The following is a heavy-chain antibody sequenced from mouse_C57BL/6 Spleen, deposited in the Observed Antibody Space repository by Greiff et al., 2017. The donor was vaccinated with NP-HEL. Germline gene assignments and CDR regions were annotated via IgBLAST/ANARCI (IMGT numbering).Heavy chain of an antibody. V-gene: IGHV1-64*01. D-gene: IGHD2-2*01. J-gene: IGHJ2*01. CDR2: IHPNSGST. Sequence: QVQLQQPGAELVKPGASVKLSCKASGYTFTSYWMHWVKQRPGQGLEWIGMIHPNSGSTNYNEKFKSKATLTVDKSSSTAYMQLSSLTSEDSAVYYCARSVIYYGYDGADYWGQGTTLTVSS. CDR3: ARSVIYYGYDGADY. CDR1: GYTFTSYW.